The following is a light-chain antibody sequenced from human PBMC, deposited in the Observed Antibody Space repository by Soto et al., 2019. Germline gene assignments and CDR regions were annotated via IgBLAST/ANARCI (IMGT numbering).Light chain of an antibody. CDR1: QSINFY. V-gene: IGKV1-39*01. CDR2: AAS. J-gene: IGKJ1*01. CDR3: QRSYSTWT. Sequence: DIQMTQSPSTLSASVGDRVTITCRASQSINFYLNWYQQKPGKAPKVLIYAASRLQIGVPSRFSGSGSGTDFILTISSLQPEDVATYYCQRSYSTWTFGQGTKVEIK.